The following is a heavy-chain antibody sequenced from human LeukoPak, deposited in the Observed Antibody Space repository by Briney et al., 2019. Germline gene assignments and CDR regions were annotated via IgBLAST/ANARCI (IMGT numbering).Heavy chain of an antibody. Sequence: TGRSLRLSCAASGFTFDDYAMHWVRQAPGKGLEWVSGISWNSGSIGYADSVKGRFTISRGNAKNSLYLQMNSLRAGDTALYYCARGHCSSTSCYSGFDYWGQGTLVTVSS. CDR2: ISWNSGSI. V-gene: IGHV3-9*01. D-gene: IGHD2-2*01. J-gene: IGHJ4*02. CDR1: GFTFDDYA. CDR3: ARGHCSSTSCYSGFDY.